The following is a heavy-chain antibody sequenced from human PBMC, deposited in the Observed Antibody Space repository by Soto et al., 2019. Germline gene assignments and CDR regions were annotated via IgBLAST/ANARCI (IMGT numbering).Heavy chain of an antibody. CDR1: GYTFTSYY. D-gene: IGHD5-12*01. CDR2: INPSGGST. Sequence: ASVKVSCKASGYTFTSYYMHWVRQAPGQGLEWMGIINPSGGSTSYAQKFQGRVTMTRDTSTSTVYMELSSLRSEDTAVYYCAKSKWVLKSALYYYYYMDVWGKGTTVTVSS. V-gene: IGHV1-46*01. J-gene: IGHJ6*03. CDR3: AKSKWVLKSALYYYYYMDV.